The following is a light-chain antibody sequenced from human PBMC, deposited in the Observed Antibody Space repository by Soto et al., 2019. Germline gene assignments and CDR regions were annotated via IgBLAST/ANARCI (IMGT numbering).Light chain of an antibody. CDR2: KAS. V-gene: IGKV1-5*03. J-gene: IGKJ1*01. Sequence: DIQMIQSPSTLSASVGDRVSITCRATQSIDIWLAWYQQKPGKAPKVLIYKASILESGVPSRFRGSGSGTEFTLTISSLQPEDFATYYCQQYKSYSRTFGQGTKVEIK. CDR1: QSIDIW. CDR3: QQYKSYSRT.